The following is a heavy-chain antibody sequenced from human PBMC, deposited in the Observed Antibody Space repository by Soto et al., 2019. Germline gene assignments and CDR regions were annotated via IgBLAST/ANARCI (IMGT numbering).Heavy chain of an antibody. CDR2: IWYDGSNK. D-gene: IGHD3-10*01. J-gene: IGHJ4*02. V-gene: IGHV3-33*01. CDR1: GFTFSSYG. CDR3: ARERGSFPDY. Sequence: QVQLVESGGGVVQPGRSLRLSCAASGFTFSSYGMHWVRQAPGKGLEWVAVIWYDGSNKYYADSVKGRFTISRDNSKNTLYMQMSSLRAEDTAVYYCARERGSFPDYWGQGTLVTVSS.